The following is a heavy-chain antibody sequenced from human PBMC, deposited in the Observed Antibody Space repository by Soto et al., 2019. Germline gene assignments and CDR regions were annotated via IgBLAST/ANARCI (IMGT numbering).Heavy chain of an antibody. CDR3: ATDTYCPATCYRGHGN. V-gene: IGHV3-7*03. Sequence: EVQLVESGGDLVQPGXSXXXXXXXXXXXXXXXXMAWVRQSPGKGLEWVASMNQHGSDIQYVDSVRGRFTISRDNARNLLYLQMNNLRVEDTAIYYCATDTYCPATCYRGHGNWGQGTLVTVSS. CDR2: MNQHGSDI. J-gene: IGHJ4*02. D-gene: IGHD2-8*02. CDR1: XXXXXXXX.